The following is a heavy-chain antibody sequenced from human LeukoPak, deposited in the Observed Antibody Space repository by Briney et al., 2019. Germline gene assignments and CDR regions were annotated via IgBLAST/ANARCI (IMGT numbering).Heavy chain of an antibody. CDR1: GYTFTSYG. CDR3: ARSAVASRFDP. V-gene: IGHV1-18*01. Sequence: ASVKVSCKASGYTFTSYGISWVRQAPGQGVEWTGWISAYNGNTNYAQKLQGRVTMTTDTSTSTAYMELRSLRSDDTAVYYCARSAVASRFDPWGQETLVTVSS. D-gene: IGHD5-24*01. CDR2: ISAYNGNT. J-gene: IGHJ5*02.